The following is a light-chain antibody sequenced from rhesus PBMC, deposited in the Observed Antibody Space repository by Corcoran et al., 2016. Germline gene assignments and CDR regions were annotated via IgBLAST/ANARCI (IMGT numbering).Light chain of an antibody. V-gene: IGKV1-33*01. Sequence: GDKVTLTCRASQGINNALAWYQRKPGKAHELLNYAVTNLKSGVPSSFSGSGSGTDFTLTISSLQPEDFAVCHCQQHNNHPWTCGQGTKVDIK. CDR2: AVT. CDR1: QGINNA. J-gene: IGKJ1*01. CDR3: QQHNNHPWT.